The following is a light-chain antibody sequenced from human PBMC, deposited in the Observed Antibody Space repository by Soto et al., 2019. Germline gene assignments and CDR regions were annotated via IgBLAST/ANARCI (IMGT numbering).Light chain of an antibody. CDR3: QQSFNTPRT. CDR1: QSISTY. Sequence: DIQMTQSPSSLSASVGDRVTITCRASQSISTYLNWYQQKPGKAPNLLIYAASSLQSGVTSRFSGSGSGTDFSLTISSLQPEDFATYYCQQSFNTPRTFGPGTKVDIK. J-gene: IGKJ3*01. CDR2: AAS. V-gene: IGKV1-39*01.